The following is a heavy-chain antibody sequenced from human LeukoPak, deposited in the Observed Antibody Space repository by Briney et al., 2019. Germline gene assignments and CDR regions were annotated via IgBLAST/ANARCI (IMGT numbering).Heavy chain of an antibody. D-gene: IGHD2-2*01. CDR3: ARGYCRGTSCNRYTFDI. V-gene: IGHV4-59*01. CDR2: ICYSGST. J-gene: IGHJ3*02. Sequence: PSETLSLTCTVSDGSISSYYWSWIRQSPGKGLEWIGYICYSGSTNYNPSLKSRVTISVDTSKNQFSLKLSSVTAADTAVYYCARGYCRGTSCNRYTFDIWGQGTMVTVSS. CDR1: DGSISSYY.